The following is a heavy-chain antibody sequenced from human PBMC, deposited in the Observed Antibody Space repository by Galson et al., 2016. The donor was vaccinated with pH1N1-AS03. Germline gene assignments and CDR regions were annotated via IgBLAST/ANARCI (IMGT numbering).Heavy chain of an antibody. Sequence: SVKVSCKASGYIFTGFYVHWVRQAPGQGLEWMGWINPNNGVTNYAQKFEAWVTISVDTSKNQFSLKLSSVTAADTAVYYCASAENGRDGYYDYWGQGTLVTVSS. CDR2: INPNNGVT. CDR1: GYIFTGFY. D-gene: IGHD5-24*01. J-gene: IGHJ4*02. CDR3: ASAENGRDGYYDY. V-gene: IGHV1-2*04.